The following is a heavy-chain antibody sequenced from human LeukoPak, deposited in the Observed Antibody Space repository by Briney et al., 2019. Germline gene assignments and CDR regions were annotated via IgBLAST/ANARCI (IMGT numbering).Heavy chain of an antibody. V-gene: IGHV1-69*01. CDR3: ARDRGYCSSTSCYFDY. J-gene: IGHJ4*02. CDR2: IIPIFGTA. Sequence: ASVKVSCKASGGTFSSYAISWVRQAPGQGLEWMGGIIPIFGTANYAQKFQGRVTITADESTSTAYMELSSLRSEDTAVYYCARDRGYCSSTSCYFDYWGQGTLVTVSS. CDR1: GGTFSSYA. D-gene: IGHD2-2*03.